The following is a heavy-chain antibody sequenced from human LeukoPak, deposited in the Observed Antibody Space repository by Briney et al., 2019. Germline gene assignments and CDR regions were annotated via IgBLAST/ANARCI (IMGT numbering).Heavy chain of an antibody. D-gene: IGHD1-26*01. CDR2: IIPIFGTA. V-gene: IGHV1-69*13. CDR3: ARDGLVGADDAFDI. J-gene: IGHJ3*02. Sequence: ASVKVSCKASGGTFSSYAISWVRQAPGQGLEWMGGIIPIFGTANYAQKFQGRVTITADESTSTAYMELSGLRSEDTAVYYCARDGLVGADDAFDIWGQGTMVTVSS. CDR1: GGTFSSYA.